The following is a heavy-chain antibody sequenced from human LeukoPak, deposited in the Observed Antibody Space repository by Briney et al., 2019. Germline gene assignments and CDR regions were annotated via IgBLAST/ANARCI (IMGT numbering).Heavy chain of an antibody. D-gene: IGHD6-13*01. CDR3: ARLSIAAAGTGAFDI. Sequence: SETLSLTCTVSRGSITSTDHYWAWIRQPPGKGLEWIGYIYYSGSTNYNPSLKSRVTISVDTSKNQFSLKLSSVTAADTAVYYCARLSIAAAGTGAFDIWGQGTMVTVSS. V-gene: IGHV4-61*05. J-gene: IGHJ3*02. CDR2: IYYSGST. CDR1: RGSITSTDHY.